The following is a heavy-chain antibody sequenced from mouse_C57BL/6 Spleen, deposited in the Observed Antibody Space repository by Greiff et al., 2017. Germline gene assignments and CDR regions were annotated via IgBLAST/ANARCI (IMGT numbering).Heavy chain of an antibody. Sequence: EVKLQESGPGLVKPSQSLSLTCSVTGYSITSGYYWNWIRQFPGNKLEWMGYISYDGSNNYNPSLKNRISITRDTSKNQFFLKLNSVTTEDTATYYCAREGGLRLRDWYFDVWGTGTTVTVSS. D-gene: IGHD2-4*01. J-gene: IGHJ1*03. CDR1: GYSITSGYY. CDR2: ISYDGSN. CDR3: AREGGLRLRDWYFDV. V-gene: IGHV3-6*01.